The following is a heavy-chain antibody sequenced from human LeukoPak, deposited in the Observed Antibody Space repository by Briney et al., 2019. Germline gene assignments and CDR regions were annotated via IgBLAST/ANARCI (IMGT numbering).Heavy chain of an antibody. CDR3: ARRTQLWGRRLSPFDY. D-gene: IGHD5-18*01. CDR1: GGSFSGYY. CDR2: INHSGST. J-gene: IGHJ4*02. V-gene: IGHV4-34*01. Sequence: SETLSLTCAVYGGSFSGYYWSWIRQPPGKGLEWIGEINHSGSTNYNPSLKSRVTISVDTSKNQFSLKLSSVTAADTAVYYCARRTQLWGRRLSPFDYWGQGTLVTVSS.